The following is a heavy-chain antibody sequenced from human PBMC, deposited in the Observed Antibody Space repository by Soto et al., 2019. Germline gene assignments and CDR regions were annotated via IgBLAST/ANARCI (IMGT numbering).Heavy chain of an antibody. CDR3: ASANSSSWYGQTDWFDP. CDR1: GFTFSSYG. J-gene: IGHJ5*02. V-gene: IGHV3-33*01. CDR2: RGYDGSNK. Sequence: QVQLVESGGGVVQPGRSLRLSCAASGFTFSSYGMHWVRQAPGKGLEWGAVRGYDGSNKYYAESVKGRFTISRDNATHALYLQMNSLRAEDTAVYYCASANSSSWYGQTDWFDPWGQGTLVTVSS. D-gene: IGHD6-13*01.